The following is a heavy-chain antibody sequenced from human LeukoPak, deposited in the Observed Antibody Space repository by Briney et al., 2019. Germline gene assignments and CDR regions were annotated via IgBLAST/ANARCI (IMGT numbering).Heavy chain of an antibody. CDR2: INPNGGGT. J-gene: IGHJ6*03. CDR3: ARTYSSSSDYYYYMDV. V-gene: IGHV1-2*02. Sequence: GASVKVPCKASGYTFTGYYMHWVRQAPGQGLEWMGWINPNGGGTNYAEKLQGRVTMTRDTSISTAYMELSRLRSDDTAVYYCARTYSSSSDYYYYMDVWGKGTTVTVSS. D-gene: IGHD6-6*01. CDR1: GYTFTGYY.